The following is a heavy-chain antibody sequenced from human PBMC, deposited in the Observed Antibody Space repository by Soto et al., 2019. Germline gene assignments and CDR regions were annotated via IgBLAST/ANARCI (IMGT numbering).Heavy chain of an antibody. V-gene: IGHV1-3*05. CDR2: INAGNGNT. D-gene: IGHD2-15*01. J-gene: IGHJ4*02. Sequence: QVQLVQSGAEEKKPGASVKVSCKASGYTFTSYSMHWVRQAPGQRLEWMGWINAGNGNTKYSQKFQGRVTITRDTAASTAYMEMSSLRSEDTAVYYCARGPAPTLGPDYWGQGTLVTVSS. CDR3: ARGPAPTLGPDY. CDR1: GYTFTSYS.